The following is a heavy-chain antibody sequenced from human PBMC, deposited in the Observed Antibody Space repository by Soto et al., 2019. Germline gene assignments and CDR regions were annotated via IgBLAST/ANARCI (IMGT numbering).Heavy chain of an antibody. CDR1: GFPFSSYG. CDR3: AGGQYYFDY. D-gene: IGHD2-15*01. Sequence: QVQLVESGGGVVQPGRSLRLSCAASGFPFSSYGMHWVRQAPGKGLDWVALISYDGTNQYYADSVKGRFTVSRDNSKNTLYLHRSSLRAEDTAGSYCAGGQYYFDYCGQGTLGSVSS. CDR2: ISYDGTNQ. J-gene: IGHJ4*02. V-gene: IGHV3-30*03.